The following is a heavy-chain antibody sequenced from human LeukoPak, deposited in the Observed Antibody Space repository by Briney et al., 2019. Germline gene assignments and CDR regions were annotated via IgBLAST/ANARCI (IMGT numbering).Heavy chain of an antibody. J-gene: IGHJ4*02. Sequence: PSETLSLTCTVSGGSISSGDYNWSWIRQPPGKGLEWIGYIYYSGSTYYNPSLKSRVTISVDTSKNQFSLKLSSVTAADTAVYYCARTKTSYLISFDYWGQGTLVTVSS. CDR1: GGSISSGDYN. D-gene: IGHD1-26*01. CDR3: ARTKTSYLISFDY. CDR2: IYYSGST. V-gene: IGHV4-30-4*08.